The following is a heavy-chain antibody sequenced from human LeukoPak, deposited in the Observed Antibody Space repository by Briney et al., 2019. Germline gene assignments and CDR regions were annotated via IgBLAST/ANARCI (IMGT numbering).Heavy chain of an antibody. CDR1: GFTLEINT. CDR2: ITSSSNYI. J-gene: IGHJ4*02. Sequence: KPGGPLRLSYAAYGFTLEINTMKWVRQAPGKGLEWVSSITSSSNYIYDADSRFTISRDNAKNSLYLQMNSLRAEDTAVYYCARDPTYYSDTKYGHYFDKWGQGTLVTVSS. D-gene: IGHD3-22*01. CDR3: ARDPTYYSDTKYGHYFDK. V-gene: IGHV3-21*01.